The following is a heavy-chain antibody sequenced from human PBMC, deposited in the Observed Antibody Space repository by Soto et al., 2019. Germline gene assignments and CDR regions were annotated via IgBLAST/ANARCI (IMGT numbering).Heavy chain of an antibody. J-gene: IGHJ4*02. CDR1: GFTFSSYS. D-gene: IGHD6-19*01. V-gene: IGHV3-21*01. CDR2: ISGSSTYI. Sequence: GGSLRLSCAASGFTFSSYSMHWVRQAPGKGLEWVSSISGSSTYIFYADSVKGRFTISRDNAKNSLYLQMNSLRAEDTAVYYCARDLPEYSSGWYDGYWGQGTLVTVSS. CDR3: ARDLPEYSSGWYDGY.